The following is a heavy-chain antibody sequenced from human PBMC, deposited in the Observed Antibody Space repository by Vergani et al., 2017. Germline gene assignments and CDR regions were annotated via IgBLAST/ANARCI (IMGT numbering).Heavy chain of an antibody. D-gene: IGHD2-2*01. CDR3: AKGVYCSSTSCYEGRGYYYGMGV. V-gene: IGHV3-23*01. Sequence: EVQLLESGGGLVQPGGSLRVSCAASGFTFSSDAMSWVRQVPGKGLEWVSGISGSGGNTYYANSVKGRFTISRDNSKNTLYLQMNSLRADDTAVYYCAKGVYCSSTSCYEGRGYYYGMGVWGQGTTVTFSS. CDR1: GFTFSSDA. J-gene: IGHJ6*02. CDR2: ISGSGGNT.